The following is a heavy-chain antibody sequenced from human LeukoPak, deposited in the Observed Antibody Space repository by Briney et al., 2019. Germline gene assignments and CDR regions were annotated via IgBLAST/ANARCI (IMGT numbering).Heavy chain of an antibody. Sequence: ASVKVSCKASGYTFTGYYMHWVRQAPGQGLEWMGWINPNSGGTNYAQKFQGRVTMTRDTSISTAYMELSRLRSDDTAVYYCARDLASGHTENDYFDYWGQGTLVTVSS. J-gene: IGHJ4*02. V-gene: IGHV1-2*02. CDR1: GYTFTGYY. CDR2: INPNSGGT. CDR3: ARDLASGHTENDYFDY. D-gene: IGHD2-15*01.